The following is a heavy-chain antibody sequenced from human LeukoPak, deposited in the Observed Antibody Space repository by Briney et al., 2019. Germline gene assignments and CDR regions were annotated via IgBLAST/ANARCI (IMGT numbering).Heavy chain of an antibody. V-gene: IGHV3-23*01. CDR2: ISGSGGST. CDR3: AKGFSLGNYYMDV. Sequence: EALSLTCTVSGGSISSRSYYWGWIRQPPGKGLEWVSAISGSGGSTYYADSVKGRFTISRDNSKNTLYLQMNSLRAEDTAVYYCAKGFSLGNYYMDVWGKGTTVTISS. CDR1: GGSISSRSYY. J-gene: IGHJ6*03.